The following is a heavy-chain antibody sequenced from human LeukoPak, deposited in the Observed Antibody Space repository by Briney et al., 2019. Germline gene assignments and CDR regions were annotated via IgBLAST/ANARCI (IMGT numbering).Heavy chain of an antibody. J-gene: IGHJ5*02. D-gene: IGHD5-24*01. CDR2: IIPIFGTA. CDR3: ARTDQRGLQQGLFDP. V-gene: IGHV1-69*13. CDR1: GGTFSSYA. Sequence: SVKVSCKASGGTFSSYAISWVRQAPGQGLEWMGGIIPIFGTANYAQKFQGRVTITADESTSTAYMELSSLRSEDTAVYYCARTDQRGLQQGLFDPWGQGTLVTVSS.